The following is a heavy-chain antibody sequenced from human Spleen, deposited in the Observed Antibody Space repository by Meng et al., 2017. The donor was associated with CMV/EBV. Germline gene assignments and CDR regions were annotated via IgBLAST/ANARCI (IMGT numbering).Heavy chain of an antibody. CDR3: ARDRGTAWYYGMDV. V-gene: IGHV3-48*03. D-gene: IGHD1-1*01. Sequence: GGPLRLSCAASGFTFSSYEMTWVRQAPGKGLEWVSFISSSGTIIYYADSVKGRFTISRDNAKNSLYLQMNSLRAEDTAVYYCARDRGTAWYYGMDVWGQGTTVTVSS. J-gene: IGHJ6*02. CDR1: GFTFSSYE. CDR2: ISSSGTII.